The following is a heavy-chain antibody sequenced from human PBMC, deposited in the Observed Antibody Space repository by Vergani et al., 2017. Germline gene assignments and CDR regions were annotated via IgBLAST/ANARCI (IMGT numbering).Heavy chain of an antibody. CDR1: GYTFTGYY. J-gene: IGHJ4*02. CDR2: INPNSGGT. V-gene: IGHV1-2*02. D-gene: IGHD7-27*01. Sequence: QVQLVQSGAEVKKPGASVKVSCKASGYTFTGYYMHWVRQAPGQGLEWMGWINPNSGGTNYAQKFQGRVTMTRDTSISTAYMELSRLSSDDAAVYYCARDRLGIENPRFDYWGQGTLVTVSS. CDR3: ARDRLGIENPRFDY.